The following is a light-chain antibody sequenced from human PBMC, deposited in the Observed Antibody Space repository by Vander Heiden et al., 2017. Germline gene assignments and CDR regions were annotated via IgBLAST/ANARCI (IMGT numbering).Light chain of an antibody. CDR2: QDS. CDR1: KLGDKY. CDR3: QAWDSFVV. V-gene: IGLV3-1*01. Sequence: SYELTQPPSVSVSPGQTASITCSGDKLGDKYAYWYQQKPGQSPVLVIYQDSKRPSGIPERFSGSNSGNTATLTISGTHTMDEADCYCQAWDSFVVFGGGTKLTVL. J-gene: IGLJ2*01.